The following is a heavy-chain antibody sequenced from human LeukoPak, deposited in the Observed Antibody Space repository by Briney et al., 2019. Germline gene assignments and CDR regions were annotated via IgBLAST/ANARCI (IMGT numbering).Heavy chain of an antibody. CDR2: INPSGGST. D-gene: IGHD2-21*02. CDR1: GYTFTSYY. Sequence: ASVKVSCKASGYTFTSYYMHWVRQAPGQGLEWMGIINPSGGSTSYAQKFQGRVTMTRDTSTSTVYMELSSLRSEDTAVYYCARGKVPEVAYCGGDCYNFDYWGQGTLVTVSS. J-gene: IGHJ4*02. CDR3: ARGKVPEVAYCGGDCYNFDY. V-gene: IGHV1-46*01.